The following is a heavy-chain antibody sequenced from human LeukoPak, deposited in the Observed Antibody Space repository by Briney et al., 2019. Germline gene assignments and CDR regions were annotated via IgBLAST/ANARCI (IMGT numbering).Heavy chain of an antibody. D-gene: IGHD6-19*01. CDR2: IWYDGSNK. Sequence: PGRSLRLSCAASGFTFSSYGMRWVRQAPGKGLEWVAVIWYDGSNKYYADSVKGRFTISRDNSKNTLYLQMNSLRAEDTAVYYCARSVAVAGYWGNFDYWGQGTLVTVSS. V-gene: IGHV3-33*01. J-gene: IGHJ4*02. CDR1: GFTFSSYG. CDR3: ARSVAVAGYWGNFDY.